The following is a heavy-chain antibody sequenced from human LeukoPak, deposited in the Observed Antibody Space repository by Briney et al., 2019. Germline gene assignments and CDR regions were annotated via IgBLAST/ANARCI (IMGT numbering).Heavy chain of an antibody. J-gene: IGHJ5*02. CDR2: IYYSGST. D-gene: IGHD3-9*01. CDR3: ARHSTYYDILTGYPPVGWFDP. CDR1: GGSISSYY. V-gene: IGHV4-59*08. Sequence: SETLSLTCTVSGGSISSYYWSWIRQPPGKGLEWIGYIYYSGSTNYNLSLKSRVTISVDTSKNQFSLKLSSVTAADTAVYYCARHSTYYDILTGYPPVGWFDPWGQGTLVTVSS.